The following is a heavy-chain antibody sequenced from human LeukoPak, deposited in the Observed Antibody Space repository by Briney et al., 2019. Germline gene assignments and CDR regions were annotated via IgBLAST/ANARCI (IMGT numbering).Heavy chain of an antibody. CDR3: ARVPDWTYVPDY. D-gene: IGHD3-16*01. CDR2: IKSSNT. V-gene: IGHV4-61*02. Sequence: PSETLSLTCTVSGGSISSDRFYWTWVRQPAGKGLEWIGRIKSSNTNYNPSLKSRVSISLDTSTNPFSLKLSSLTAADTAVYYCARVPDWTYVPDYWGQGTLVTVSS. CDR1: GGSISSDRFY. J-gene: IGHJ4*02.